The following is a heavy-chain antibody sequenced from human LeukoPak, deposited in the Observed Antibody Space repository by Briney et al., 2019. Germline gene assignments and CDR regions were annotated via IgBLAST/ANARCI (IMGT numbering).Heavy chain of an antibody. V-gene: IGHV4-38-2*02. CDR1: GSSINSVYS. J-gene: IGHJ4*02. Sequence: SETLSLTCTVFGSSINSVYSWGWIRQPPGKGLEWIGSIYHNGNTYYNSSLKSRVTISVHTSENQFSPKLSSVTAADTAVYYCASYKTYYDSSGHPLDYWGQGALVTVSS. D-gene: IGHD3-22*01. CDR3: ASYKTYYDSSGHPLDY. CDR2: IYHNGNT.